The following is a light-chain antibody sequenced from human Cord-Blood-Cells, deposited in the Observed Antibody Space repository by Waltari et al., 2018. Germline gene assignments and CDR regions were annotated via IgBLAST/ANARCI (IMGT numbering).Light chain of an antibody. V-gene: IGLV4-69*01. Sequence: LVLTQSPSASASLGASVKLTCTLSSGHSSYVIAWHQQQPEKGPRYLMKLNSDGSHSKGDGIPDRFSGSSAGAERYLTSSSLQSEDEADYYCQTWGTGIRVFGGGTKLTVL. CDR2: LNSDGSH. CDR3: QTWGTGIRV. J-gene: IGLJ3*02. CDR1: SGHSSYV.